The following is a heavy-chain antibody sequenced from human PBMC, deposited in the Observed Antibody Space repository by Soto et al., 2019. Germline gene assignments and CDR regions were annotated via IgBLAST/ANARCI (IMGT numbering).Heavy chain of an antibody. J-gene: IGHJ6*02. CDR2: IIPIFGTA. Sequence: SVKVSCKASGGTFSSYAISWVRQAPGRGLEWMGGIIPIFGTANYAQKFQGRVTITADKSTSTAYMELSSLRSEDTAVYYCAGDIPLNWPHYYYYGMDVWAQGTTVTVSS. CDR3: AGDIPLNWPHYYYYGMDV. D-gene: IGHD1-1*01. V-gene: IGHV1-69*06. CDR1: GGTFSSYA.